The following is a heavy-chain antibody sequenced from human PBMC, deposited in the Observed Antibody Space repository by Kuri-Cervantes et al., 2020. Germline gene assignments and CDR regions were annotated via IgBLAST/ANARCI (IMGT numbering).Heavy chain of an antibody. D-gene: IGHD6-19*01. CDR2: IIPIFGTA. J-gene: IGHJ6*03. CDR3: ARGHAIAVAGNYYMDV. CDR1: GGTFSSYA. Sequence: SVKVSCKASGGTFSSYAISWVRQAPGQGLEWMGGIIPIFGTANYAQKFQGRLTITTDESTSTAYMELSSLRSEDTAVYYCARGHAIAVAGNYYMDVWGKGTTVTVSS. V-gene: IGHV1-69*05.